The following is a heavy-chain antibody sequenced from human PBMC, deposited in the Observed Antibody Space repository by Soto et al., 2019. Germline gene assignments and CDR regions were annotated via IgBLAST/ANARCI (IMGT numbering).Heavy chain of an antibody. Sequence: QLQLQESGPGLVKPSETLSLTCTVSGGSISNSNYYWGWIRQSPGKGLEWIGSIYYNGSAYYNPSLKSRVTLSVGTSRRQLSLKLSSVTAADTAVYHCARGYYYDCSGYWYWCQGTLVTVSS. J-gene: IGHJ4*02. D-gene: IGHD3-22*01. CDR1: GGSISNSNYY. V-gene: IGHV4-39*01. CDR2: IYYNGSA. CDR3: ARGYYYDCSGYWY.